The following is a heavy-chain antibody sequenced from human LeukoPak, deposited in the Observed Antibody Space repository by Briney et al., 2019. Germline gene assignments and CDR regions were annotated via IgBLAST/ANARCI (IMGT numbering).Heavy chain of an antibody. V-gene: IGHV3-33*01. CDR3: ARGGYSGYDWVDY. Sequence: GGSLRLSCAASGFTFSNYGMHWVRQAPGKGLEWVAVIWYDGSDEYYADPVKGRFTISRANSKNMLYLQMNSLRAEDTAVYYCARGGYSGYDWVDYWGQGTLVTVSS. CDR2: IWYDGSDE. J-gene: IGHJ4*02. CDR1: GFTFSNYG. D-gene: IGHD5-12*01.